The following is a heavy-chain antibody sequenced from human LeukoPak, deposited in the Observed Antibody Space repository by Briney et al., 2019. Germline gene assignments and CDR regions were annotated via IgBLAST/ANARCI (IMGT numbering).Heavy chain of an antibody. V-gene: IGHV3-21*01. CDR3: ARGKSIAARDVDY. CDR2: ISSSSSYI. Sequence: GGSLRLSCAASGFTFSSYSMNWVRQAPGKGLEWVSSISSSSSYIYYADSVKGRFTISRDNAKNSLYLQVNSLRAEDTAVYYCARGKSIAARDVDYWGQGTLVTVSS. J-gene: IGHJ4*02. CDR1: GFTFSSYS. D-gene: IGHD6-6*01.